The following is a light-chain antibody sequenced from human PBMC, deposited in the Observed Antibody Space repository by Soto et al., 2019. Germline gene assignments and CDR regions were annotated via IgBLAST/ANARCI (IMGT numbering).Light chain of an antibody. CDR3: QQYNKWPRT. Sequence: EIVMTQSPATLSVSPGERATLSCRASQSVNIHLAWYQQKPGQAPRLLIYGASARATGIPAKFGGSGSGTEFTLTISSLQSEDFAVYYCQQYNKWPRTFGQGTKVEIK. V-gene: IGKV3D-15*01. J-gene: IGKJ1*01. CDR1: QSVNIH. CDR2: GAS.